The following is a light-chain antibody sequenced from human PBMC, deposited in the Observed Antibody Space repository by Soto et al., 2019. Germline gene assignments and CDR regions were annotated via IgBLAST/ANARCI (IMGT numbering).Light chain of an antibody. CDR1: QTISKY. V-gene: IGKV1-9*01. Sequence: DIQMTQSPSSLSASVGDRVTITCRASQTISKYLAWYQQKPGKAPDLLIYDVSTLQSGVPSRFSGSGSGTDFTLTISSLQSEDFATYYCQQLNSYSFGGGTKVEIK. CDR2: DVS. CDR3: QQLNSYS. J-gene: IGKJ4*01.